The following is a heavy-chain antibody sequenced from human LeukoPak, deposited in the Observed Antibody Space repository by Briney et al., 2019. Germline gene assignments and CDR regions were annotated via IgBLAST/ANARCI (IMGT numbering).Heavy chain of an antibody. CDR1: GDSVTSGGYY. J-gene: IGHJ4*02. Sequence: SETLSLTCTVSGDSVTSGGYYWNWIRQHPVKGLEWIGYIYYTGSTNYNPSLKSRINISADTSKNQFSLKLKSVTAADTAIYYCARSGLYYPGSGSFDCWGQGALVTVSS. CDR3: ARSGLYYPGSGSFDC. D-gene: IGHD3-10*01. V-gene: IGHV4-31*03. CDR2: IYYTGST.